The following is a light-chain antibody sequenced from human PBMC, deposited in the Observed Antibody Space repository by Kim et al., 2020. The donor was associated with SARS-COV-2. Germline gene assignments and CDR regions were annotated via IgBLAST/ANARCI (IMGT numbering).Light chain of an antibody. CDR1: GSNGGAGYG. Sequence: RVTISCTGGGSNGGAGYGVHWYQRLPGSAPKLLIYANNNRPSGVPDRFSGSKSGTSVSLAITGLQAEDEADYYCQSYDTSLRGVLFGGGTQLTVL. CDR2: ANN. CDR3: QSYDTSLRGVL. V-gene: IGLV1-40*01. J-gene: IGLJ2*01.